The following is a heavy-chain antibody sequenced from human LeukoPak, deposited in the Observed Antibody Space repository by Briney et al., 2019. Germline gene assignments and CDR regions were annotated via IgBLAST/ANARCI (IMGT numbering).Heavy chain of an antibody. Sequence: ASVKVSCKASGYTFTGYYMHWVRQAPGQGLEWMGRINPNSGGTNYAQKFQGRVTMTRDTSISTAYMELSRLRSDDTAVYYCAREGSGWYGMDVWGQGTTVTASS. V-gene: IGHV1-2*06. CDR2: INPNSGGT. CDR1: GYTFTGYY. D-gene: IGHD6-19*01. J-gene: IGHJ6*02. CDR3: AREGSGWYGMDV.